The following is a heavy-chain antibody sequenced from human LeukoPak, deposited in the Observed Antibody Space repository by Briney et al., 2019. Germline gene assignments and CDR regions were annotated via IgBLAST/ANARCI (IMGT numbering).Heavy chain of an antibody. CDR3: ARDSSTWYGGPYCFDH. D-gene: IGHD6-19*01. J-gene: IGHJ4*02. V-gene: IGHV4-4*07. Sequence: SETLSLTCAVYGGSFSGYYWSWIRQPAGKGLEWIGRIYTSGNTNYSPSLKSRLTISIDTSKNEFSLKLSSVTAADTAVYYCARDSSTWYGGPYCFDHWGQGILVTVFS. CDR1: GGSFSGYY. CDR2: IYTSGNT.